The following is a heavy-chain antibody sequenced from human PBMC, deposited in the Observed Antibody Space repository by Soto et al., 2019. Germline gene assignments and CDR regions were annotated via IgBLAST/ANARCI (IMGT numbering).Heavy chain of an antibody. CDR1: GFTFSDYY. V-gene: IGHV3-11*01. CDR2: ITSSGRTI. CDR3: ARGGGYGGQYYYGMDV. J-gene: IGHJ6*02. D-gene: IGHD3-16*01. Sequence: TGGSLRLSCAPAGFTFSDYYMSWIRQAPGKGLEWVSHITSSGRTIFYADSVKGRFTISRDNAKNSLYLQMNSLRAEDTAVYYCARGGGYGGQYYYGMDVWGQGTTVTVSS.